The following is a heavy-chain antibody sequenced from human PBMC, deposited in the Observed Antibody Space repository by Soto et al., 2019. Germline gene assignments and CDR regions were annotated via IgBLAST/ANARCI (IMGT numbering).Heavy chain of an antibody. V-gene: IGHV3-23*01. Sequence: GESLKISCAASGFTFSSYAMSWVRQAPGKGLEWVSAISGSGGSTYYADSVKGRFTISRDNSKNTLYLQMNSLRAEDTAVYYCAKDTHRTQTDYWGQGTLVTVSS. CDR1: GFTFSSYA. J-gene: IGHJ4*02. CDR3: AKDTHRTQTDY. CDR2: ISGSGGST.